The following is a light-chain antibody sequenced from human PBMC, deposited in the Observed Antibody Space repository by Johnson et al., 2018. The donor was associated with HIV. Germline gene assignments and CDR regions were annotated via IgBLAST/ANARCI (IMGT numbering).Light chain of an antibody. V-gene: IGLV1-51*02. CDR3: GTWDSSLGGV. CDR1: SSNIGNNY. Sequence: QSVLTQPPSVSAAPGQKVTISCSGSSSNIGNNYVSWYQQLPGTAPKLLIYENNKRPSGIPDRFSGSTSGTSATLAITGLQTGDEADYYCGTWDSSLGGVFGTGTKVTVL. CDR2: ENN. J-gene: IGLJ1*01.